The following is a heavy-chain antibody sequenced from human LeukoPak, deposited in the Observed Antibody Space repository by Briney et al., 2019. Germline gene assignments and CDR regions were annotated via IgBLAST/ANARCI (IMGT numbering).Heavy chain of an antibody. V-gene: IGHV3-53*01. D-gene: IGHD3-22*01. CDR2: IYSGGST. Sequence: GGSLRLSCAASGFTVSSNYMSWVRQAPGKGLEWVSVIYSGGSTYYADSVKGRFTISRDNSKNTLYLQMNSLRAEDTAVYYCAREAINHDSSRDYWGHVTLVTVSS. CDR1: GFTVSSNY. CDR3: AREAINHDSSRDY. J-gene: IGHJ4*01.